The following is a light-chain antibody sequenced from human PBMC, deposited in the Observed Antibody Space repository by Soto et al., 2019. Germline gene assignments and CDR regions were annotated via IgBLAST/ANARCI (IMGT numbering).Light chain of an antibody. J-gene: IGLJ2*01. CDR3: ETWDNYTPVV. CDR2: VERSGTY. Sequence: QSVLTQSSSASASLGSSVKLTCTLSSGQSTYIIAWHQQQPGKAPRYLMKVERSGTYNRGSGIPDRFSGSSSGADRYLTVSNLQFEDEADYYCETWDNYTPVVFGGGTKHTVL. CDR1: SGQSTYI. V-gene: IGLV4-60*02.